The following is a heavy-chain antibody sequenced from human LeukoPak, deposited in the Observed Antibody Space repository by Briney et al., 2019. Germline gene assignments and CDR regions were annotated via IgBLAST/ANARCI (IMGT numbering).Heavy chain of an antibody. CDR2: INSNGGST. CDR3: ARVAEAAAFDS. J-gene: IGHJ4*02. CDR1: GFTFSSYA. V-gene: IGHV3-64*01. D-gene: IGHD6-13*01. Sequence: PGGSLRLSCVASGFTFSSYAMHWVRQTPGKGLEYVSGINSNGGSTHYANSVKGRFTISRDNAKNSLYLQMNSLKPEDTAVYYCARVAEAAAFDSWGQGTLVTVSS.